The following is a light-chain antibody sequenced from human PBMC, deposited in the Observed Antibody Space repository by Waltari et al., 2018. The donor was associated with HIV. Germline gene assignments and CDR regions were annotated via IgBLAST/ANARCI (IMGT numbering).Light chain of an antibody. J-gene: IGLJ2*01. CDR3: CSYAASRSVV. V-gene: IGLV2-23*02. CDR1: SSDVGHYNL. CDR2: EVT. Sequence: QSALAQPASVSDSPGPSITIPCTGTSSDVGHYNLLSWYQQHPGKVPTLIIYEVTKRPPGGSNRFSGSKSGNPASLTISGLQAEDEADYYCCSYAASRSVVFGGGTKLTVL.